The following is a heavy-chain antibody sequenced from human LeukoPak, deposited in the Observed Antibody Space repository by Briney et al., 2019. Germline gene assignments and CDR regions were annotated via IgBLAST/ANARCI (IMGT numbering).Heavy chain of an antibody. V-gene: IGHV4-39*07. CDR2: IYYSGST. Sequence: PSETPSLTCTVSGGSISSSSYYWSWIRQPPGKGLEWIGSIYYSGSTYYNPSLKSRVTISVDTSKNQFSLKLSSVTAADTAVYYCARASADYYDSSGYYSLYYFDYWGQGTLVTVSS. CDR3: ARASADYYDSSGYYSLYYFDY. CDR1: GGSISSSSYY. J-gene: IGHJ4*02. D-gene: IGHD3-22*01.